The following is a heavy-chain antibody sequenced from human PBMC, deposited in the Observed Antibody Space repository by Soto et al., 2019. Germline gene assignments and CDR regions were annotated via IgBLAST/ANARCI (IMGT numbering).Heavy chain of an antibody. Sequence: LPCAVYGGSFSGYYWSWIRQPPGKGLEWIGEINHSGSTNYNPSLKSRVTISVDTSKNQFSLKLSSVTTADTAVYYCARALLAARPYYFDYWGQGTLVTVSS. J-gene: IGHJ4*02. CDR2: INHSGST. D-gene: IGHD6-6*01. CDR1: GGSFSGYY. CDR3: ARALLAARPYYFDY. V-gene: IGHV4-34*01.